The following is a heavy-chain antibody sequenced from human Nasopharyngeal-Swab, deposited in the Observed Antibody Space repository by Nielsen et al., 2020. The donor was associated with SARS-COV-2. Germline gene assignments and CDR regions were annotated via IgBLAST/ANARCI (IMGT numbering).Heavy chain of an antibody. J-gene: IGHJ5*02. CDR3: VRDVMSSSMINWFDP. CDR2: VNTTTGTP. V-gene: IGHV7-4-1*02. Sequence: ASVQVSCKSSGYTFTNYAMNWVRQAPGQGLEWMGLVNTTTGTPTYAQGFTGRLVFSLDTSVSTAYLEISNLKPEDTAVYFCVRDVMSSSMINWFDPWGQGTLVTVSS. D-gene: IGHD3-22*01. CDR1: GYTFTNYA.